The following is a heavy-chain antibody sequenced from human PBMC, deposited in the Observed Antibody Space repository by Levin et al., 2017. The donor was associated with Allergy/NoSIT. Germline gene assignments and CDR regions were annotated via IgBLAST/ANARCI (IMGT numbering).Heavy chain of an antibody. CDR2: ISGSGDST. D-gene: IGHD3-3*01. CDR3: AKDPHYDYWSGWPNLFDP. CDR1: GFGFRDYA. J-gene: IGHJ5*02. V-gene: IGHV3-23*01. Sequence: LSLPCVASGFGFRDYAMSWVRQAPGKGLEWVSGISGSGDSTYYTDSVKGRFTISRDNLENTLYLQMGDVRAEDTAFYYCAKDPHYDYWSGWPNLFDPWGQGTLVTVSS.